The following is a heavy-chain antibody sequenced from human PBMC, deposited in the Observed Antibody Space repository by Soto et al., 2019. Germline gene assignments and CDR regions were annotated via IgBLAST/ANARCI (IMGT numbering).Heavy chain of an antibody. Sequence: SETLSLTCTVSGGSISSAKFYWTWIRQHPGEGLEWIGYIYYSGDTYSNPSLKSRVSISIDTSENQFSLRLTSVTVADTAVHYCAREGGDGVDYWGQGTLVTVSS. CDR3: AREGGDGVDY. J-gene: IGHJ4*02. D-gene: IGHD3-16*01. CDR2: IYYSGDT. CDR1: GGSISSAKFY. V-gene: IGHV4-31*03.